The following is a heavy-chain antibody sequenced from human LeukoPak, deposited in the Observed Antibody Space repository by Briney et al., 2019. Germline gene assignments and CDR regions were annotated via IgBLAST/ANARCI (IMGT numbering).Heavy chain of an antibody. CDR2: ICPDGTVT. Sequence: GGSLRLSCAASGFTFSTYCMHWVRQAPGKGPMWVSRICPDGTVTNYADSVNARFIISRDNARNTVYLQMNSLRVEDTAVYYCVRDFRSADYWGPRTLVTVSS. CDR3: VRDFRSADY. V-gene: IGHV3-74*01. CDR1: GFTFSTYC. J-gene: IGHJ4*02.